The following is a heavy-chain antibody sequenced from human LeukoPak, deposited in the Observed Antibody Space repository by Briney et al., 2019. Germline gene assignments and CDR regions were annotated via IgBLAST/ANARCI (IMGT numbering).Heavy chain of an antibody. CDR1: GGSISSHY. D-gene: IGHD2-2*01. CDR2: IYYSGST. CDR3: ARQFVDCSSTSCYSYYFDY. V-gene: IGHV4-59*11. J-gene: IGHJ4*02. Sequence: PSETLSLTCTVSGGSISSHYWSWIRQAPGKGLEWIGYIYYSGSTNYNPSLKSRVTISVDTSKNQFSLKLSSVTAADTAVYYCARQFVDCSSTSCYSYYFDYWGQGTLVNVSS.